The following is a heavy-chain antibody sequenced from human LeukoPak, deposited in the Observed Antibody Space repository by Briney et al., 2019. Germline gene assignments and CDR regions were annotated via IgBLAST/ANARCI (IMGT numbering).Heavy chain of an antibody. CDR3: GGGAVGANFQGFDP. J-gene: IGHJ5*02. CDR1: GYTFTSYA. Sequence: ASVKVSCKASGYTFTSYAMNWVRQAPGQGLEWMGWINTNTGNPTYAQGFTGRFVFSLDTSVNTAYLQISSLKAEDTAVYYCGGGAVGANFQGFDPWGQGTLVTVSS. V-gene: IGHV7-4-1*02. D-gene: IGHD1-26*01. CDR2: INTNTGNP.